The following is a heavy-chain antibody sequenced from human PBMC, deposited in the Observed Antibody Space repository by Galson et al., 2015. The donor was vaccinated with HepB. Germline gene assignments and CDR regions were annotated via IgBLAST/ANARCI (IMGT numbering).Heavy chain of an antibody. D-gene: IGHD3-16*01. V-gene: IGHV3-74*01. CDR2: INFDGTTT. CDR3: VRELAFGCGSYSH. J-gene: IGHJ4*02. CDR1: GFIFRDYW. Sequence: SLRLSCAASGFIFRDYWMHWVRQAPGQGLMWVSYINFDGTTTKYADSVKGRFTTSRENAENTLYLRMNSLRAEDTGVYYCVRELAFGCGSYSHWGQGTLVTVSS.